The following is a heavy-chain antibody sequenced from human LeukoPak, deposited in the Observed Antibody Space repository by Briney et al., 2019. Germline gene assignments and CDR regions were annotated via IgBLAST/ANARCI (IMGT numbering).Heavy chain of an antibody. J-gene: IGHJ3*01. CDR1: GDSVSTNSVA. D-gene: IGHD2-21*01. V-gene: IGHV6-1*01. CDR3: ARGRYSGCDL. Sequence: SQTLSLTCAISGDSVSTNSVAWLWLPASPSRALEWLGRTYCMYKGNNEYGVSVRRRIAINPDTSKNQFSLQLNSGTPDCAALYFCARGRYSGCDLWGQGTGVTVS. CDR2: TYCMYKGNN.